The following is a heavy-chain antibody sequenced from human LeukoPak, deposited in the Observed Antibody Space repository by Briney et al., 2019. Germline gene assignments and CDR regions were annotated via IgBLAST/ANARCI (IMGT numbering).Heavy chain of an antibody. V-gene: IGHV3-23*01. CDR2: ISGSGGST. Sequence: PGGSLRLSCAASGFTFSSYAMSWVRQAPGKGLEWVSAISGSGGSTYYADSVKGRFTISRDNSKNTLYLQMNSLRAEDTAVYYCAKDSGFLEWLLHFDYWGQGTLVTVSS. J-gene: IGHJ4*02. CDR3: AKDSGFLEWLLHFDY. CDR1: GFTFSSYA. D-gene: IGHD3-3*01.